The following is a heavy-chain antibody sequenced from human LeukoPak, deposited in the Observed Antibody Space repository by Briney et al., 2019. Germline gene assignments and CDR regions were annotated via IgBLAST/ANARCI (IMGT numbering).Heavy chain of an antibody. CDR2: ISGSGGST. CDR3: AKDRIGGGSCYDY. CDR1: GFTFNRNA. D-gene: IGHD2-15*01. Sequence: PGGSLRLSCAASGFTFNRNAMSWVRQAPGKGLEWVSAISGSGGSTYYADSVKGRFTISRDNSKNTLYLQMNSLRAEDTAVYYCAKDRIGGGSCYDYWGQGTLVTVSS. J-gene: IGHJ4*02. V-gene: IGHV3-23*01.